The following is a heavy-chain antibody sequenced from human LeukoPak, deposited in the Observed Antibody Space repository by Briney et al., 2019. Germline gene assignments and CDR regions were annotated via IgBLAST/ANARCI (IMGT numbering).Heavy chain of an antibody. Sequence: ASVKVSCKASGYTFTSYGISWVRQAPGQGLEGMGWINPNSGGTNYAQKFQGWVTMTRDTSISTAYMELSRLRSDDTAVYYCARDRGSPDRTTGRSYGMDVWGKGTTVTVSS. V-gene: IGHV1-2*04. CDR3: ARDRGSPDRTTGRSYGMDV. D-gene: IGHD1-1*01. CDR1: GYTFTSYG. CDR2: INPNSGGT. J-gene: IGHJ6*04.